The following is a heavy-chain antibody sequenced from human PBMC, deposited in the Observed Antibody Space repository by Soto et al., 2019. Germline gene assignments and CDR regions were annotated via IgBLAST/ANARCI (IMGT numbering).Heavy chain of an antibody. CDR1: GYTFTSYY. D-gene: IGHD6-19*01. CDR3: ARDAGVAVAGTRSDAFDI. Sequence: GASVKVSCKASGYTFTSYYMHWVRQAPGQGLEWMGIINPSGGSTSYAQKFQGRVTMTRDTSTSTVYMELSRLRSDDTAVYYCARDAGVAVAGTRSDAFDIWGQGTMVTVSS. J-gene: IGHJ3*02. V-gene: IGHV1-46*01. CDR2: INPSGGST.